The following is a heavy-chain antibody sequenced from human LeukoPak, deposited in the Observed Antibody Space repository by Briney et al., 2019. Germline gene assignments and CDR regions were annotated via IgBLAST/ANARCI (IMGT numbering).Heavy chain of an antibody. V-gene: IGHV3-15*01. CDR2: IKSKSSGGTT. CDR3: VTDVPTAIPQLDY. CDR1: GFIFSSAW. J-gene: IGHJ4*02. D-gene: IGHD2-2*01. Sequence: PGGSLRLSCAASGFIFSSAWMSWVRQAPGKGLEWVARIKSKSSGGTTEHAASVRGRFIISRDDSKNMMFLQMDNLKNEDTAMYYCVTDVPTAIPQLDYWGQGTLVTVSS.